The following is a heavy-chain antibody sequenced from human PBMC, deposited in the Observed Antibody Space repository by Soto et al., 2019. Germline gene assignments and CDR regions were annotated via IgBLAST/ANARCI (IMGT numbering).Heavy chain of an antibody. V-gene: IGHV3-66*01. CDR3: ARARSRIAARPYWVDP. CDR2: IYSGGST. CDR1: VFTVSSNY. J-gene: IGHJ5*02. D-gene: IGHD6-6*01. Sequence: EVQLVESGGGVVQPGGSLSLSCAASVFTVSSNYMSWVRQAPGQGLEWVSVIYSGGSTYYAASVKGRFTISRDNSKNTLSLQINSLRAEDTAVYYSARARSRIAARPYWVDPDGQGTVVTVSS.